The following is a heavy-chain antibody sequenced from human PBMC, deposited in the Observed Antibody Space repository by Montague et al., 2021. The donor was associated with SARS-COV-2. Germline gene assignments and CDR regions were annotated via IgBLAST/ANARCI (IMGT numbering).Heavy chain of an antibody. CDR3: ASHCGGGRCYFGMDA. CDR2: ISHGGGT. Sequence: SETLSLTCAVYGGSFSSYWSWIRQPPGRGLEWVGQISHGGGTNYNPSLKSRVTISVDTSKNQVSLKLSSVAAADTAVYYCASHCGGGRCYFGMDAWGQGTTVTVSS. CDR1: GGSFSSY. V-gene: IGHV4-34*01. J-gene: IGHJ6*02. D-gene: IGHD2-15*01.